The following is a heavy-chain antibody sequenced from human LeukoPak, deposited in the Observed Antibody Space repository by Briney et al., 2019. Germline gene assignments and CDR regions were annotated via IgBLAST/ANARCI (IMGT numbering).Heavy chain of an antibody. V-gene: IGHV4-34*01. CDR2: INHSGST. CDR1: GGSFSGYY. CDR3: ARVFYLGYYYDSSGIDY. J-gene: IGHJ4*02. D-gene: IGHD3-22*01. Sequence: SETLSLTRAVYGGSFSGYYWSWIRQPPGKGLEWIGEINHSGSTNYNPSLKSRVTISVDTSKNQFSLKLSSVTAADTAVYYCARVFYLGYYYDSSGIDYWGQGTLVTVSS.